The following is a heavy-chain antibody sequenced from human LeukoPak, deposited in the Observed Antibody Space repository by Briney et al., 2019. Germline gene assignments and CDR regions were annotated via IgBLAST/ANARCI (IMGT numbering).Heavy chain of an antibody. CDR2: IKSKTDGGTT. CDR3: VMVREDGNSNY. CDR1: GFTFSSYW. J-gene: IGHJ4*02. D-gene: IGHD3-10*01. V-gene: IGHV3-15*01. Sequence: NSGGSLRLSCAASGFTFSSYWMTWVRQAPGKGLEWVGRIKSKTDGGTTDYAAPVKGRFTISRDDSKNTLFLQMNSLKTEDTAVYYCVMVREDGNSNYWGQGTLVTVSS.